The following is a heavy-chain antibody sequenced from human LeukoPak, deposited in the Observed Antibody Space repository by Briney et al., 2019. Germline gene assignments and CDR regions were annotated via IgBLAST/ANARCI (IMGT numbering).Heavy chain of an antibody. J-gene: IGHJ4*02. CDR1: GFTFSSYA. Sequence: GSLRLSCAASGFTFSSYAMSWVRQAPGKGLEWIGSIYHSGSTYYNPSLKSRVTISVDTSKNQFSLKLSSVTAADTAVYYCARVLKGRAPFDYWGQGTLVTVSS. V-gene: IGHV4-38-2*01. CDR2: IYHSGST. CDR3: ARVLKGRAPFDY.